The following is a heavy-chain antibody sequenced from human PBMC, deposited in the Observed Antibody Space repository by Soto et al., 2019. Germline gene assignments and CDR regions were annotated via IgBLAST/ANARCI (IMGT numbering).Heavy chain of an antibody. Sequence: PGGSLRLSCAASGFTFSSYSMNWVRQAPGKGLEWVSSISSSTSYIYYADSVKGRFTTSRDNAKNSLYLQMNSLRAEDTAMYYCARLRYFDLEHWFDPWGQGTLVTVSS. J-gene: IGHJ5*02. CDR3: ARLRYFDLEHWFDP. CDR1: GFTFSSYS. CDR2: ISSSTSYI. V-gene: IGHV3-21*01. D-gene: IGHD3-9*01.